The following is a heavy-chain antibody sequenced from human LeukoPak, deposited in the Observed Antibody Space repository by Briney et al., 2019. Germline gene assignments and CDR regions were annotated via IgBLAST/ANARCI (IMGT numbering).Heavy chain of an antibody. CDR2: ISNDGSDK. CDR3: ARYAWSLGPAPGTPLFDY. D-gene: IGHD6-13*01. J-gene: IGHJ4*02. V-gene: IGHV3-30-3*01. Sequence: GGSLRLSCAASGFIFANYAMHWVRQAPGKGLEGVALISNDGSDKFYANSVKGRFTISRDNSDNTLYMQMNSLRAEDTAVYYCARYAWSLGPAPGTPLFDYWGQGTLVTVSS. CDR1: GFIFANYA.